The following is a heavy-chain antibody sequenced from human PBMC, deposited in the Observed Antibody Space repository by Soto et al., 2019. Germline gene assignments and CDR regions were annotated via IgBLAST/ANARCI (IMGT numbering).Heavy chain of an antibody. CDR2: IYSSGST. CDR1: FGAIRTYY. CDR3: ARGPRFSDWFDT. D-gene: IGHD3-3*01. V-gene: IGHV4-4*07. Sequence: SDPLPRTCTVSFGAIRTYYWTWLRQTAGKGLAGIGRIYSSGSTKYKPALQSRVTMSLNTSNNQFSLRLTSVTAADTAVYYCARGPRFSDWFDTWGQGTLVTVS. J-gene: IGHJ5*02.